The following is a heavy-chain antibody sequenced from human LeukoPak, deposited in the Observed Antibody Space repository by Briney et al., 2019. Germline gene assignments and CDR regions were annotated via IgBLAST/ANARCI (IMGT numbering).Heavy chain of an antibody. Sequence: SETLSLTCTVSGRSISSGGYYWSWIRQHPGKDLEWIGYIYYSGSTYYNPSLKSRVTISVGTSKNQFSLKLSSVTAADTAVYYCARAYCSSTSCPHFDYWGQGTLVTVSS. CDR1: GRSISSGGYY. CDR3: ARAYCSSTSCPHFDY. J-gene: IGHJ4*02. D-gene: IGHD2-2*01. CDR2: IYYSGST. V-gene: IGHV4-31*03.